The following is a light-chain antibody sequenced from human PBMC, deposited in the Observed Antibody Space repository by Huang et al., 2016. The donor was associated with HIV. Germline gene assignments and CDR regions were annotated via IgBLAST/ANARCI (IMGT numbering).Light chain of an antibody. V-gene: IGKV3-15*01. CDR3: QQYNNWPGT. Sequence: EIVMTQSPATLSVSPGERATLSCRASQSVGSNLAWYQQKPGQAPRRLIDGASTRATGSPARFSGSGSGTEFTLIISSLQSEDFAVYYCQQYNNWPGTFGQGTKVEIK. CDR1: QSVGSN. CDR2: GAS. J-gene: IGKJ1*01.